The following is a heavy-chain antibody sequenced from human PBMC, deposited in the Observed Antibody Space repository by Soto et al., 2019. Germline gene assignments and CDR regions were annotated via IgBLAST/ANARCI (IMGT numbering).Heavy chain of an antibody. J-gene: IGHJ4*02. CDR3: ARIRWSQSSLDY. V-gene: IGHV4-39*07. CDR1: GGSISSSSYY. D-gene: IGHD6-19*01. Sequence: TLSLTCTVSGGSISSSSYYWGWIRQPPGKGLEWIGSIYYSGSTYYNPSLKSRVTLSVDSSQTQFSLKLTSVTAAASAFYYCARIRWSQSSLDYCGRGTRVTVSS. CDR2: IYYSGST.